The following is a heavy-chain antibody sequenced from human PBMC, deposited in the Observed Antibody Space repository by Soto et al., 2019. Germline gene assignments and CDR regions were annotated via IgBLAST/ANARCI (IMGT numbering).Heavy chain of an antibody. J-gene: IGHJ4*02. D-gene: IGHD2-2*03. Sequence: WESXRLSCSASGVTCISYIINGVGHAPGQGLEWISYISNSGSSIDYADSVKGRFTISRDNDKNSLYLQMNSLRAEETALYYCERAAHSTKGKWINIDIWGQGTLVTVSS. CDR1: GVTCISYI. CDR2: ISNSGSSI. V-gene: IGHV3-48*03. CDR3: ERAAHSTKGKWINIDI.